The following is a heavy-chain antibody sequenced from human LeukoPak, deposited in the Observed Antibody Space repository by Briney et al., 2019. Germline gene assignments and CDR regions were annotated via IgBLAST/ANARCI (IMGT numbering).Heavy chain of an antibody. CDR1: GVSISSGGYY. Sequence: SETLSLTCTVSGVSISSGGYYWSWIRQHPGKGLEWIGYIYYSGSTYYNPSLKSRVTISVDTSKNQFSLKLSSVTAADTAVYYCARGPYYYDSKRYAFDIWGQGTMVTVSS. J-gene: IGHJ3*02. CDR3: ARGPYYYDSKRYAFDI. V-gene: IGHV4-31*03. CDR2: IYYSGST. D-gene: IGHD3-22*01.